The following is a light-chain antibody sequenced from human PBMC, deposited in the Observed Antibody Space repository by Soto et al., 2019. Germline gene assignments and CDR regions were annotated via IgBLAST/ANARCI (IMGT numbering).Light chain of an antibody. Sequence: DIKMTQSPSSLFASVGDRVTITCRASQSINSFLHWYCTKPGKAPNLLIYAASGLQSGVPSRFSGSGSGTDFTLTISSLQPEAFATYYCQQSYRTPITFGQGTRLEIK. CDR3: QQSYRTPIT. CDR2: AAS. CDR1: QSINSF. J-gene: IGKJ5*01. V-gene: IGKV1-39*01.